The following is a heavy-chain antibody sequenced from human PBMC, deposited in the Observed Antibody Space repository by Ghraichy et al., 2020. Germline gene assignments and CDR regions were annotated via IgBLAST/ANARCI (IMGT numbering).Heavy chain of an antibody. V-gene: IGHV4-59*01. CDR3: AREERPHDYDILTGYFVY. CDR2: IYYSGST. CDR1: GGSISRYS. J-gene: IGHJ4*02. D-gene: IGHD3-9*01. Sequence: SETLSLTCTVSGGSISRYSWTWIRQSPGKGLEWIGYIYYSGSTNYNPSLKSRVTISINTSKNQFSLRLSSVTAADTAVYYCAREERPHDYDILTGYFVYWGQGTLVTVSS.